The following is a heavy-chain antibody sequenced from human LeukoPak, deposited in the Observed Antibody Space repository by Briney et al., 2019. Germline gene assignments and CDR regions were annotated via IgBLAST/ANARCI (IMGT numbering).Heavy chain of an antibody. D-gene: IGHD3-10*01. CDR3: ARRRITMVRGTRLFFFDC. CDR1: GGSFSGYH. V-gene: IGHV4-34*01. CDR2: INHSGST. J-gene: IGHJ4*02. Sequence: PSETLSLTCAVYGGSFSGYHWSWIRQPPGKGLEWIGEINHSGSTNYNPSLKSRVTISVDTSKNQFSLKLSSVTAADTAVYYCARRRITMVRGTRLFFFDCWGQGTLVTVSS.